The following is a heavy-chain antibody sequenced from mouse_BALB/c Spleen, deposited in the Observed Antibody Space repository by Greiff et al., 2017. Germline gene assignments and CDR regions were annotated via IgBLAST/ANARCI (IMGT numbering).Heavy chain of an antibody. V-gene: IGHV5-17*02. CDR2: ISSGSSTI. CDR3: ARGPYDGYYGYAMDY. D-gene: IGHD2-3*01. Sequence: EVQRVESGGGLVQPGGSRKLSCAASGFTFSSFGMHWVRQAPEKGLEWVAYISSGSSTIYYADTVKGRFTISRDNPKNTLFLQMTSLRSEDTAMYYCARGPYDGYYGYAMDYWGQGTSVTVSS. CDR1: GFTFSSFG. J-gene: IGHJ4*01.